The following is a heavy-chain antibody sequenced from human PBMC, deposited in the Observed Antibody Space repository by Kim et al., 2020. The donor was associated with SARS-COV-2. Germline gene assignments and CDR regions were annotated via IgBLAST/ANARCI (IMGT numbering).Heavy chain of an antibody. D-gene: IGHD4-17*01. CDR2: IYPGDSDT. CDR1: GYSFTSYW. J-gene: IGHJ3*02. CDR3: ARRLRKPRDYGGNSLDYDAFDI. Sequence: GESLKISCKGSGYSFTSYWIGWVRQMPGKGLEWMGIIYPGDSDTRYSPSFQGQVTISADKSISTAYLQWSSLKASDTAMYYCARRLRKPRDYGGNSLDYDAFDIWGQGTMVTVSS. V-gene: IGHV5-51*01.